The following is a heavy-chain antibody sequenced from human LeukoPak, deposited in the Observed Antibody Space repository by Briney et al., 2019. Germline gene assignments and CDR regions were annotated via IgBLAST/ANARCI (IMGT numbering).Heavy chain of an antibody. CDR2: ISGSGGST. V-gene: IGHV3-23*01. CDR1: GFTSDDYG. Sequence: PGGSLRLSCEASGFTSDDYGMHWVRQAPGKGLEWVSTISGSGGSTNYADSVKGRFTLSRDNSKNTLYLQMNSLRAEDTAVYYCARILTSRLTVIVGDAFDLWGQGTMVTVSS. J-gene: IGHJ3*01. CDR3: ARILTSRLTVIVGDAFDL. D-gene: IGHD3-22*01.